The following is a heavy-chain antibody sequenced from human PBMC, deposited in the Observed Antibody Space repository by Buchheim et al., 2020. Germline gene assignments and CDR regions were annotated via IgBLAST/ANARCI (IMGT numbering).Heavy chain of an antibody. CDR1: GFTFSNYG. CDR2: VWYDGTSK. Sequence: QVPLVESGGGVVQPGRSLRLSCAASGFTFSNYGMHWVRQAPGKGLKWVAVVWYDGTSKYYADSVKGRFTISRDNSKNMLYLEMSSLRVEDTAVYYCARDPAGVRGNMDAWGQGTT. CDR3: ARDPAGVRGNMDA. D-gene: IGHD3-16*01. V-gene: IGHV3-33*01. J-gene: IGHJ6*02.